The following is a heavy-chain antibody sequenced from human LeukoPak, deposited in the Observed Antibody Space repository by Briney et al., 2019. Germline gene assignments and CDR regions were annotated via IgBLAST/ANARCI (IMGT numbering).Heavy chain of an antibody. CDR2: INHSGST. Sequence: SETLSLTCAVYGGSFSGYYWSWIRQPPGKGLEWIGEINHSGSTNYNPSLKSRVTISVDTSKNQFSLKVSSVTAADTAVYYCARDWSGSANWFDPRGQGTLVIVSS. CDR3: ARDWSGSANWFDP. D-gene: IGHD1-26*01. J-gene: IGHJ5*02. V-gene: IGHV4-34*01. CDR1: GGSFSGYY.